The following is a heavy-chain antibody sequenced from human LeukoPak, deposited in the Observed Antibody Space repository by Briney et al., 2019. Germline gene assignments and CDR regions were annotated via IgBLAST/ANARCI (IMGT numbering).Heavy chain of an antibody. Sequence: GRSLRLSCAASGFTFSSYGMHWVRQAPGKGLEGVAVISHDGSSKYFADSVKGRFTISRDNPKNMLDLQMHSLRAEDTAVYYCAKSIRFCSSSSCFAGYYNYGLHVWGQGTTVIVSS. CDR3: AKSIRFCSSSSCFAGYYNYGLHV. CDR1: GFTFSSYG. D-gene: IGHD2-2*01. V-gene: IGHV3-30*18. J-gene: IGHJ6*02. CDR2: ISHDGSSK.